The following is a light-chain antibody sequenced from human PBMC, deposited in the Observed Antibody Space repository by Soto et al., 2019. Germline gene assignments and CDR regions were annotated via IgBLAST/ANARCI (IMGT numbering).Light chain of an antibody. Sequence: QSALTQPASVSGSPGQSITISCTGNSSDVGSYNLVSWYQQHPGKAPKLMIYEGSKRPSGVSNRFSGSKSGNTASLTIAGLQAEDGADYYCCSYAGSSTWVFGGGTKVTVL. J-gene: IGLJ3*02. CDR3: CSYAGSSTWV. CDR1: SSDVGSYNL. V-gene: IGLV2-23*01. CDR2: EGS.